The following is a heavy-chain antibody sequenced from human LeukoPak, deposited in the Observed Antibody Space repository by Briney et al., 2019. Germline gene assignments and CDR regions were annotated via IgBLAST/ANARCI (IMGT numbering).Heavy chain of an antibody. CDR1: GFTFSSYG. J-gene: IGHJ3*01. D-gene: IGHD6-6*01. CDR2: ISYEGSHK. Sequence: GGSLRLSCAASGFTFSSYGMHWVRQAPGKGLEWVAVISYEGSHKYYADSVKGRFTISRDNSKNTLYLQMNSLRAEDTAVYYCARSSYSSSSSVWGQGTMVTVSS. V-gene: IGHV3-30*03. CDR3: ARSSYSSSSSV.